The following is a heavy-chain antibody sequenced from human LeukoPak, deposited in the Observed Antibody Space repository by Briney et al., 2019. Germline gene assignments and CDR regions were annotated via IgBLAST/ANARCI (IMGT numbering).Heavy chain of an antibody. J-gene: IGHJ4*02. CDR2: ISSSGSTI. CDR1: GFTFSSYE. CDR3: ARGGTRHYDILTGYYLITHYFDY. D-gene: IGHD3-9*01. V-gene: IGHV3-48*03. Sequence: PGGTLTLSCAASGFTFSSYEMNWVRQAPGKGLEWVSYISSSGSTIYYADSVKGRFTISRDNAKNSLCLQMNSLRAEDTAVYYCARGGTRHYDILTGYYLITHYFDYWGQGTLVTVSS.